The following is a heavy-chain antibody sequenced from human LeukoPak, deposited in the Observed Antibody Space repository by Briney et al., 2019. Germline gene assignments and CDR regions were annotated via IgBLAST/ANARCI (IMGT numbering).Heavy chain of an antibody. J-gene: IGHJ5*02. CDR2: IYYSGST. CDR1: GGSISSSSYY. CDR3: ARGVVVRVVRGVMDWFDP. Sequence: SETLSLTCTVSGGSISSSSYYWGWIRQPPGKGLEWIGSIYYSGSTYYNPSLKSRVTISVDTSKNQFSLKLSSVTAADTAVYYCARGVVVRVVRGVMDWFDPWGQGTLVTVSS. D-gene: IGHD3-10*01. V-gene: IGHV4-39*01.